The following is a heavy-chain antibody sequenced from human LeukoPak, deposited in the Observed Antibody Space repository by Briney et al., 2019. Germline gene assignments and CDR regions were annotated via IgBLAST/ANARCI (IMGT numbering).Heavy chain of an antibody. J-gene: IGHJ4*02. Sequence: ASVKVSCKASGYXFSTYGIAWVRQAPGQGLEWMGWISGYNGNTNYAQKFQGRVTMTTDTTTTTAYMELRSLRSDDTAVYYCARDGYFDFWGQGTLVTVSS. CDR2: ISGYNGNT. CDR3: ARDGYFDF. CDR1: GYXFSTYG. V-gene: IGHV1-18*01.